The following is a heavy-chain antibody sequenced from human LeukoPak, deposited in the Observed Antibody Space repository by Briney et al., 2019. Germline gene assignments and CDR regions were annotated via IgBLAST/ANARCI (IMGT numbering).Heavy chain of an antibody. Sequence: SETLSLTCTVSGGSISSYYWSWIRQPAGKGLEWIGRIYTSGSTDYNPSLKSRVTMSVDTSKNQFSLKLSSVTAADTSVYYCARGRRGGAAISNWGQGTLVTVSS. CDR1: GGSISSYY. J-gene: IGHJ4*02. D-gene: IGHD2-2*01. CDR2: IYTSGST. V-gene: IGHV4-4*07. CDR3: ARGRRGGAAISN.